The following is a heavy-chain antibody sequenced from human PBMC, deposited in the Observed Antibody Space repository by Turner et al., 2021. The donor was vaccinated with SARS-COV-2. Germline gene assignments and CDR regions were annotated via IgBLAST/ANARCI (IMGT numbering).Heavy chain of an antibody. CDR2: IMQEGSEK. Sequence: EVQLVESGGGLVQPGGSLRLSRPASGFTFSSYWMSWVRQAPGKGLEWVANIMQEGSEKYYVDSVKGRFTISRDNAKNSLYLQMNSLRAEDTAVYYCARLSWGFVEGFDYWGQGTLVTVSS. D-gene: IGHD3-3*01. V-gene: IGHV3-7*01. J-gene: IGHJ4*02. CDR1: GFTFSSYW. CDR3: ARLSWGFVEGFDY.